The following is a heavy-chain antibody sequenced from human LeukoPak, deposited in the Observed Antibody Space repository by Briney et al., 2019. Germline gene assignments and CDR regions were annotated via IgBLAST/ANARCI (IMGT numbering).Heavy chain of an antibody. CDR1: GDSVSSNSVT. CDR2: TYYRSTWYN. CDR3: ARRLTQYDCFDP. J-gene: IGHJ5*02. V-gene: IGHV6-1*01. Sequence: SQTLSLTCAFSGDSVSSNSVTWNWIRQSPSRGLEWLGRTYYRSTWYNDYAVSVRGRITVNPDTPKNQFSLHLNSVTPEDTAVYYCARRLTQYDCFDPWGQGILVTVSS. D-gene: IGHD2-2*01.